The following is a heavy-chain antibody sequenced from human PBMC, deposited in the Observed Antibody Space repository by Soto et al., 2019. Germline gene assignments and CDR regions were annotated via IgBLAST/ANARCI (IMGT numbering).Heavy chain of an antibody. D-gene: IGHD4-17*01. CDR1: GGTFSSYA. J-gene: IGHJ5*02. CDR3: ANTTVTTTGWFDP. Sequence: SVKVSCKASGGTFSSYAISWVRQAPGQGLEWMGGIIPIFGTANYAQKFQGRVTITADESTSTAYMELSSLRSEGTAVYYCANTTVTTTGWFDPWGQGTLVTVSS. V-gene: IGHV1-69*13. CDR2: IIPIFGTA.